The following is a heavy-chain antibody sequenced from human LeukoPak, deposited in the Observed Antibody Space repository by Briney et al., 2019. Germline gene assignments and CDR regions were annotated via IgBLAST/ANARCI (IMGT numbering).Heavy chain of an antibody. CDR3: ARYSGTFSNSYFDC. CDR2: IKKDGSEK. D-gene: IGHD1-26*01. J-gene: IGHJ4*02. Sequence: PGGSLRLSCAASGFTFSTYWMSWVRRTPGKGLEWVANIKKDGSEKYYVDSVKGRFIISRDNSKNTLYLQMNSLRAEDTAVYYCARYSGTFSNSYFDCWGQGTLVTVSS. CDR1: GFTFSTYW. V-gene: IGHV3-7*01.